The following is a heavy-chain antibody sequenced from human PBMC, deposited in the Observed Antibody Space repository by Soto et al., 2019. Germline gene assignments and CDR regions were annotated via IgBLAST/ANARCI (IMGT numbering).Heavy chain of an antibody. J-gene: IGHJ4*02. CDR2: IFWDNDR. D-gene: IGHD3-16*01. Sequence: QITLKESGPTLVKPTQTLTLTCSFSGFSLSTNEGVGWIRQPPGKALEWLALIFWDNDRHFSPSLKRRLTINKDTSKNQVVLTMNNMDPVDTATYFFATRGTEGPFEYWGQGTLVIVSS. CDR3: ATRGTEGPFEY. CDR1: GFSLSTNEG. V-gene: IGHV2-5*02.